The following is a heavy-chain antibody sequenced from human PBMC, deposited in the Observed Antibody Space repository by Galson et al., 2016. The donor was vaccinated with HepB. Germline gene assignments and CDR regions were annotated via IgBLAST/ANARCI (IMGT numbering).Heavy chain of an antibody. CDR2: IHDSVST. CDR3: SRADNYYGSGTYHEAFDI. J-gene: IGHJ3*02. D-gene: IGHD3-10*01. CDR1: GGSISSYY. V-gene: IGHV4-59*01. Sequence: ETLSLTCTVSGGSISSYYWSWIRQPPGKGLEWIGNIHDSVSTNNNPSLKSRVTILVDTSKNQFSLKLSSVTAADTAVYYCSRADNYYGSGTYHEAFDIWGQGTMVTVSS.